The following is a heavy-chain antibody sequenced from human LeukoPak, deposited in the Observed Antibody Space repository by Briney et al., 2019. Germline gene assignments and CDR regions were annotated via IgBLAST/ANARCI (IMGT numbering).Heavy chain of an antibody. CDR1: GYSFTTYW. CDR3: GRYPDSYCRGDCYPRL. CDR2: IHPGDSHT. V-gene: IGHV5-51*01. Sequence: GESLKISCKGSGYSFTTYWIGWVRQMPGKGLEWMGLIHPGDSHTRYSPSFEGQVTISADRSITTAYLQWSSLKASDTAMYFCGRYPDSYCRGDCYPRLWGQGTLVTVSS. J-gene: IGHJ4*02. D-gene: IGHD2-21*02.